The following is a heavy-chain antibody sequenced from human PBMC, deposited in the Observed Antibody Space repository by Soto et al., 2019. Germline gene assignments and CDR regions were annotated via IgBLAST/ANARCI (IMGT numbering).Heavy chain of an antibody. V-gene: IGHV3-74*01. J-gene: IGHJ6*02. CDR2: IDSDGSST. CDR3: ARGRPYGMDV. CDR1: GFTFGSYW. Sequence: EVQLVESGGGLVQPGGSLRVSCAASGFTFGSYWMNWVRQAPGKGLVWVSRIDSDGSSTTYADSVTGRFTTSRDNAKNTLYLQMSSLSVEDTAVYYCARGRPYGMDVWGQGTTVTVSS.